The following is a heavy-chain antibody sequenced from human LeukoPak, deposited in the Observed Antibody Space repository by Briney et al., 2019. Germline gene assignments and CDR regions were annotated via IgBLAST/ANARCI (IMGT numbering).Heavy chain of an antibody. Sequence: GGSLRLSCAASGFTFSSYSMNWVRRAPGKGLEWVSHISTGSSAIYYADSVKGRFTISRDNAKNSLYLQMNSLRAEDTAVYYCAELGITMTGGVWGKGTTVTISS. V-gene: IGHV3-48*01. J-gene: IGHJ6*04. D-gene: IGHD3-10*02. CDR3: AELGITMTGGV. CDR1: GFTFSSYS. CDR2: ISTGSSAI.